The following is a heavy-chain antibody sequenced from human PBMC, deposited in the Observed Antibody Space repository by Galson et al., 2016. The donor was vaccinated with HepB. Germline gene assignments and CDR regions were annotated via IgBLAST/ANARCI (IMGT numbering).Heavy chain of an antibody. CDR2: IRYSGNT. J-gene: IGHJ4*02. V-gene: IGHV4-30-2*01. D-gene: IGHD3-10*01. Sequence: TLSPTRAGSGDPVNSDCFAWTWMRQPPGEGLERRGHIRYSGNTYYNPSLRARLTMTVDRSRNHLSLHQHSVTAADTAVYYCARGPRLLRRFGDLVSYFDHWGQGILVTVSS. CDR3: ARGPRLLRRFGDLVSYFDH. CDR1: GDPVNSDCFA.